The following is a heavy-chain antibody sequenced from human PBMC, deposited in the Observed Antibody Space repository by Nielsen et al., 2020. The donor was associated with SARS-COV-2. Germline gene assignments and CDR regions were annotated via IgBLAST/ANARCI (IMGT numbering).Heavy chain of an antibody. CDR3: ARVGRGDYTGYYYMDV. V-gene: IGHV3-33*01. J-gene: IGHJ6*03. CDR2: IWYDGSNK. D-gene: IGHD4-17*01. CDR1: GFTFSSYG. Sequence: GGSLRLSCAASGFTFSSYGMHWVRQAPGKGLEWVAVIWYDGSNKYYADSVKGRFTISRDNSKNTLYLQMNSLRAEDTAVYYCARVGRGDYTGYYYMDVWGKGTTVTVSS.